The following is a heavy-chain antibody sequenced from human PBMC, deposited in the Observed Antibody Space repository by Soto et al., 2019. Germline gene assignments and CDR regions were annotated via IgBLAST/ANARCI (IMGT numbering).Heavy chain of an antibody. CDR1: GGLFSSFA. J-gene: IGHJ1*01. Sequence: QGQLVQSGPEVKKPGSSVKVSCKDSGGLFSSFAISWVRQAPGQGLEWLGGIIPVFGTTNYAEKFQDRVTITADESTNTAYMELTSLTSGDTGMYYCARGGGPYVWFNEFWGQGTLVTVSS. CDR3: ARGGGPYVWFNEF. D-gene: IGHD3-10*01. CDR2: IIPVFGTT. V-gene: IGHV1-69*01.